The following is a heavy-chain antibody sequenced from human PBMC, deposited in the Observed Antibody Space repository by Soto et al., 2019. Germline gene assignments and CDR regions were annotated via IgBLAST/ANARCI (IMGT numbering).Heavy chain of an antibody. V-gene: IGHV4-61*01. CDR1: GGSVTSGRYY. D-gene: IGHD6-19*01. J-gene: IGHJ4*02. CDR2: IYYTGRT. Sequence: QVQLQESGPGLARPSETLSLTCTVSGGSVTSGRYYWSWSRQPPGKGLEWIGYIYYTGRTSYSSSLKSRVTISLDAPENQFSLKLSSVTAADTAKYYCARSGAGSGWVGGQGTVVTVSS. CDR3: ARSGAGSGWV.